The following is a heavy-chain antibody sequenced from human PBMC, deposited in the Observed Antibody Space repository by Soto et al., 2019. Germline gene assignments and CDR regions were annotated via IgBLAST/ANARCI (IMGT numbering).Heavy chain of an antibody. CDR2: ISYDGSNK. CDR1: GFTFSSYG. V-gene: IGHV3-30*18. CDR3: AKNQGVELVPLATVDWFDP. J-gene: IGHJ5*02. Sequence: GGSLRLSCAASGFTFSSYGMHWVRQAPGKGLEWVAVISYDGSNKYYADSVKGRFTISRDNSKSTVYLELNNLSAEDTAVYHCAKNQGVELVPLATVDWFDPWGQGSVVTVSS. D-gene: IGHD1-26*01.